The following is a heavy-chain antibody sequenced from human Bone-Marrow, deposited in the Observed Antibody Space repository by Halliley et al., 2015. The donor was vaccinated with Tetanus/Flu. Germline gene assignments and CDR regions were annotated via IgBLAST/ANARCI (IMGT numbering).Heavy chain of an antibody. CDR2: ISSSGSVI. CDR3: ATSLPGYSSRWNEPYYYYGMAV. CDR1: GFTFSDYY. Sequence: SLRFSCAASGFTFSDYYMSWIRQAPGKGLEWVSYISSSGSVIYYADSLKGRFTISRDNAKNSLYLQMNSLRAEDTAVYYCATSLPGYSSRWNEPYYYYGMAVWGQGTSVTVSS. J-gene: IGHJ6*02. D-gene: IGHD6-13*01. V-gene: IGHV3-11*01.